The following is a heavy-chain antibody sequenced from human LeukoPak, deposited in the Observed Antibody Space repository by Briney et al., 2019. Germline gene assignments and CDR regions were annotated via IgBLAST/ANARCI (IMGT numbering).Heavy chain of an antibody. CDR3: AHTRGGAYYYYGMDV. V-gene: IGHV4-31*03. CDR1: GGSISSGDYY. D-gene: IGHD2-21*01. J-gene: IGHJ6*02. Sequence: SQTLSLTCTVSGGSISSGDYYWSWIRQHPGKGLEWIGYIYYSGSTYYNPSLKSRVTISVDTSKNQFSLKLSSVTAADTAVYYCAHTRGGAYYYYGMDVWGQGTTVTVSS. CDR2: IYYSGST.